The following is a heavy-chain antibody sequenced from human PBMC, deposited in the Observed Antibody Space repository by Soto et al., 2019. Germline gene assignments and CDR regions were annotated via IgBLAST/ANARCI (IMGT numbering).Heavy chain of an antibody. CDR2: IYGGGDT. J-gene: IGHJ4*02. CDR1: GFTVSSNY. D-gene: IGHD3-16*01. V-gene: IGHV3-53*02. Sequence: EVQLVGTGGDLIQPGGSLRLSCAASGFTVSSNYMTWVRQAPGKGLEWVSVIYGGGDTFYADSVKGRFTISKDNSKNTVYLQMNSLRAEDTAVYYCTRVLGQSADYWGQGTLVTVSS. CDR3: TRVLGQSADY.